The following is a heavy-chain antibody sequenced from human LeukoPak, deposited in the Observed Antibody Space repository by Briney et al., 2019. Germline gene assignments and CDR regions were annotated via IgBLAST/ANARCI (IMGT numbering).Heavy chain of an antibody. V-gene: IGHV1-2*02. CDR2: INPNSGGT. CDR3: ARAYGSGSSYHPDY. D-gene: IGHD3-10*01. CDR1: GYTFTAYY. Sequence: ASVKVSCKASGYTFTAYYMHWVRQAPGQGLEWMGWINPNSGGTNTSRKFQDRVTLTRDTSINTAYMELSSLRSDDTAVYYCARAYGSGSSYHPDYWGLGTLVTVSS. J-gene: IGHJ4*02.